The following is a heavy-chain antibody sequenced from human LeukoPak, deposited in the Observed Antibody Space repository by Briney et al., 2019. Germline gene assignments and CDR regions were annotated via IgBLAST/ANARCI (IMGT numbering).Heavy chain of an antibody. CDR1: GYTFTDYY. J-gene: IGHJ4*02. CDR2: ISPSGTVI. CDR3: ARDYNS. Sequence: GGSLRLSCSASGYTFTDYYMSWIRQAPGKGLEWVSYISPSGTVIYYGDSVKGRFTISRDNAKKSLFLQMNSLRAEDTAVYYCARDYNSWGQGTLVTVSS. D-gene: IGHD3-10*01. V-gene: IGHV3-11*01.